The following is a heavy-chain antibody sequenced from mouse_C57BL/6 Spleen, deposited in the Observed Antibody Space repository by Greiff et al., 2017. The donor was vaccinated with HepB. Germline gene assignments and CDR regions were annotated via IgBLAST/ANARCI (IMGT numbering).Heavy chain of an antibody. CDR1: GFTFSSYT. J-gene: IGHJ1*03. CDR3: ASPDGSSSNWYFDV. CDR2: ISGGGGNT. Sequence: EVKLVESGGGLVKPGGSLKLSCAASGFTFSSYTMSWVRQTPEKRLEWVATISGGGGNTYYPDSVKGRFTIARDNAKNTLYLQVSSLRSEDTALYYCASPDGSSSNWYFDVWGTGTTVTVSS. D-gene: IGHD1-1*01. V-gene: IGHV5-9*01.